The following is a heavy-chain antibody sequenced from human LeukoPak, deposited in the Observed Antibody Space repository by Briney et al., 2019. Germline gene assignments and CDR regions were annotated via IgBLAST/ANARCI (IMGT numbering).Heavy chain of an antibody. D-gene: IGHD5-24*01. CDR3: ARGARAGYNFEPFDY. V-gene: IGHV4-59*08. CDR2: IYYSGST. Sequence: SETLSLTCTVSGGSISSFYWSWIRQPPGKGLEWIGYIYYSGSTKYNPSLKSRVTISVDTSKNQFSLKLSSVTAADTAVYYCARGARAGYNFEPFDYWGQGTLVTVSS. J-gene: IGHJ4*02. CDR1: GGSISSFY.